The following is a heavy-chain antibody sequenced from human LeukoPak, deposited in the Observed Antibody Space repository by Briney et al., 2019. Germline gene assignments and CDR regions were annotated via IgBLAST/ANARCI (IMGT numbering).Heavy chain of an antibody. D-gene: IGHD6-19*01. CDR1: GGSFSSTGYY. J-gene: IGHJ4*02. V-gene: IGHV4-39*07. CDR2: IYYSGST. Sequence: PSETLSLTCTVSGGSFSSTGYYWGWIRQPPGKGLEWIGSIYYSGSTNYNPSLKSRVTISIDTSKNQFSLKLSSVTAADTAVYYCARDLVSQWLISGSFDYWGQGTLVTVSS. CDR3: ARDLVSQWLISGSFDY.